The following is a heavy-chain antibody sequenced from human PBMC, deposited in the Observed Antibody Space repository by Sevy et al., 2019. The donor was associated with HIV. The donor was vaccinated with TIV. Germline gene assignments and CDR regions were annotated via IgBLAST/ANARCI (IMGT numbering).Heavy chain of an antibody. V-gene: IGHV3-33*01. CDR3: ARDSARVIVPTAGFDS. J-gene: IGHJ5*01. D-gene: IGHD1-1*01. Sequence: GGSLRLSCAASGFPFRSFSMHWVRQAPGKGLEWVAGIWYNGGTEHYADSVQVRFTISRDNSKNVLNLQMNSLRVGDTAIYYCARDSARVIVPTAGFDSWGQGALVTVSS. CDR2: IWYNGGTE. CDR1: GFPFRSFS.